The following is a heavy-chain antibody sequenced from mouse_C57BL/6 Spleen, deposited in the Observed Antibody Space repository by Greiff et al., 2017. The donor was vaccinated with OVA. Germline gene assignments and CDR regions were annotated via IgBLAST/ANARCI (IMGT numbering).Heavy chain of an antibody. CDR3: ARSRGLYYSNYEDY. V-gene: IGHV1-50*01. CDR1: GYTFTSYW. D-gene: IGHD2-5*01. Sequence: HVQLQQPGAELVKPGASVKLSCKASGYTFTSYWMQWVKQRPGQGLEWIGEIDPSDSYTNYNQKFKGKATLTVDTSSSTAYMQLSSLTSEDSAVYYCARSRGLYYSNYEDYWGQGTTLTVSS. J-gene: IGHJ2*01. CDR2: IDPSDSYT.